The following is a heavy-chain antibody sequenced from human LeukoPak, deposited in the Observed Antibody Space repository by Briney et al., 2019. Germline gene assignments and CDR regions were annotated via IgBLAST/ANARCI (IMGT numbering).Heavy chain of an antibody. CDR3: ASDQEGYCSGGSCYYFDY. V-gene: IGHV3-48*02. J-gene: IGHJ4*02. Sequence: GGSLRLSCAASGFTFSSYSMNWVRQAPGKGLEWVSYISSSSTIYYADSVKGRFTISRDNAKNSLYLQMNSLRDEDTAVYYCASDQEGYCSGGSCYYFDYWGQGTLVTVSS. CDR2: ISSSSTI. CDR1: GFTFSSYS. D-gene: IGHD2-15*01.